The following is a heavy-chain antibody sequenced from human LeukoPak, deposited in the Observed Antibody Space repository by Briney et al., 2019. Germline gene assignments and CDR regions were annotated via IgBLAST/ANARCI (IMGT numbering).Heavy chain of an antibody. CDR2: ISGSGGST. Sequence: GGSLRLSCAASGFTYSSYAMSWVRQAPGKGLEWVSAISGSGGSTYYADSVKGRFTISRDNSKNTLYLQMNSLRAEDTAVYYCAKPITAYVALFYFDYWGLGTLVTVSS. CDR1: GFTYSSYA. V-gene: IGHV3-23*01. CDR3: AKPITAYVALFYFDY. J-gene: IGHJ4*02. D-gene: IGHD3-16*01.